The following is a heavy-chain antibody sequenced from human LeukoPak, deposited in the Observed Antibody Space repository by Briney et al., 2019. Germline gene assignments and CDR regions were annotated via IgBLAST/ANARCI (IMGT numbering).Heavy chain of an antibody. CDR1: GFSFGSFW. V-gene: IGHV3-7*01. J-gene: IGHJ4*02. D-gene: IGHD3-22*01. Sequence: GGSLRLSCVGSGFSFGSFWMNWGRQAPGKGLEWVAHIKEDGIETNYVDSVKGRFTVSRDNTNNSLYLHMTRLRAEDTDVYFCARDGRFRDQVTDISGHLGVDCWGQGTLVTVSS. CDR3: ARDGRFRDQVTDISGHLGVDC. CDR2: IKEDGIET.